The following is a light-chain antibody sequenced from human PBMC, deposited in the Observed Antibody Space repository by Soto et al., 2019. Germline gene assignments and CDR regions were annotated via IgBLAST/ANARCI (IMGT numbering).Light chain of an antibody. CDR1: QSLSRGQ. V-gene: IGKV3-20*01. Sequence: EIVLTQSPGTLSLSPGERATLSCRASQSLSRGQLVWYQQKPGQAPRLLMYGASSRATGIPDRFSGSGSGTDFTLTISRLEPEDFAVYYCQQYVTSPWAFGQGTKVAIE. CDR2: GAS. CDR3: QQYVTSPWA. J-gene: IGKJ1*01.